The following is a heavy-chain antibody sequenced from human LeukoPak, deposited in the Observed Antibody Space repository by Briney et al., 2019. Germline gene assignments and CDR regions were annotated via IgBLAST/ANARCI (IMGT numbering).Heavy chain of an antibody. CDR2: INHSGST. J-gene: IGHJ4*02. V-gene: IGHV4-34*01. CDR1: GGSFSGYY. CDR3: ARGIAYYFDY. Sequence: SETLSLTCAVYGGSFSGYYWSWIRQPPGKGLQWIGEINHSGSTNYNPSLKSRVTISVDTSKNQFSLKLSSVTAADTAVYYCARGIAYYFDYWGQGTLVTVSS.